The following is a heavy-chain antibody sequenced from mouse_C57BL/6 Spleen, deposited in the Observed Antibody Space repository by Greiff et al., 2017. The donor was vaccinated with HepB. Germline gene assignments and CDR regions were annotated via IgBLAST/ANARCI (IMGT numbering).Heavy chain of an antibody. V-gene: IGHV1-7*01. D-gene: IGHD1-1*01. Sequence: QVQLKESGAELAKPGASVKLSCKASGYTFTSYWMHWVKQRPGQGLEWIGYINPSSGYTKYNQKFKDKATLTADKSSSTAYMQLSSLTYEDSAVYYCARSDGATTVVATDAMDYWGQGTSVTVSS. CDR3: ARSDGATTVVATDAMDY. CDR2: INPSSGYT. CDR1: GYTFTSYW. J-gene: IGHJ4*01.